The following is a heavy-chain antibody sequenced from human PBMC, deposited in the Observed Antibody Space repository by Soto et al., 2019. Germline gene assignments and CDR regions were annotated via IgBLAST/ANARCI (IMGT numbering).Heavy chain of an antibody. CDR2: IGSDGRPT. V-gene: IGHV3-74*03. CDR1: GYTFTGYY. CDR3: VRDYDSSGFNSGH. D-gene: IGHD3-22*01. Sequence: GASVKVSCKASGYTFTGYYMHWIRQVPGKGLMWVSQIGSDGRPTTYADSVKGRFTISRGNARNTLYLQMNSLRADDTAMYYCVRDYDSSGFNSGHWGQGTLVTVSS. J-gene: IGHJ1*01.